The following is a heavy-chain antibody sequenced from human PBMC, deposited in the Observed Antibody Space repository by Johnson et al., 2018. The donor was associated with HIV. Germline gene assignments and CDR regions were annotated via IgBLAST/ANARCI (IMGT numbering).Heavy chain of an antibody. Sequence: QVQLVESGGGVVQPGRSLRLSCAASGFIFSTYTMHWVRQAPGKGLEWVAIISYDGTNKYYADSVKGRFTISRDNSKNTLYMQMNSLRAEDTTVYYWARGDRLERAIFDIWGQGTMVTVSS. J-gene: IGHJ3*02. CDR3: ARGDRLERAIFDI. V-gene: IGHV3-30-3*01. D-gene: IGHD1-1*01. CDR1: GFIFSTYT. CDR2: ISYDGTNK.